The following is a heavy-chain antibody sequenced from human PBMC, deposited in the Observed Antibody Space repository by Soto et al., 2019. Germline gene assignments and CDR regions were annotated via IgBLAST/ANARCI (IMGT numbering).Heavy chain of an antibody. V-gene: IGHV3-64*01. CDR2: ISSNGGST. D-gene: IGHD2-2*01. CDR3: ARDGDCSSTSCYAFDI. CDR1: GFTFSRYA. Sequence: PGGSLRLSCAASGFTFSRYAIHWVRQAPGKGLEYVSAISSNGGSTYYANSVKGRFTISRDNSKNTLYLQMGSLRAEDMAVYYCARDGDCSSTSCYAFDIWGQGTMVTVSS. J-gene: IGHJ3*02.